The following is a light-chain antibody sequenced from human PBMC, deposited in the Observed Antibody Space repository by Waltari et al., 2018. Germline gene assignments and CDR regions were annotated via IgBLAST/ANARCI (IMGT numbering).Light chain of an antibody. J-gene: IGKJ1*01. Sequence: DIVLTQSPDSLPVPLGERATINCKPNQNILYNSNNKNYLAWYQQKPGQPPKLLIYWASTRESGVPDRFSGSGSGTDFTLTISSLQAEDVAVYYCQQYFGTPWTFGQGTKVEIK. CDR3: QQYFGTPWT. V-gene: IGKV4-1*01. CDR1: QNILYNSNNKNY. CDR2: WAS.